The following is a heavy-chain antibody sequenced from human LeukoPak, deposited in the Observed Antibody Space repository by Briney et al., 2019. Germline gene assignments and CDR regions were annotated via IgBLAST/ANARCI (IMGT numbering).Heavy chain of an antibody. D-gene: IGHD5-18*01. V-gene: IGHV3-21*01. CDR2: ISSSSSYI. CDR1: GFTFSSYS. J-gene: IGHJ4*02. CDR3: ARDGGYSYGYFDY. Sequence: GGSLRLSCAASGFTFSSYSMNWVRQALGKGLEWVSSISSSSSYIYYADSVKGRFTISRDNAKNSLYLQMNSLRAEDTAVYYCARDGGYSYGYFDYWVQGTLVTVSS.